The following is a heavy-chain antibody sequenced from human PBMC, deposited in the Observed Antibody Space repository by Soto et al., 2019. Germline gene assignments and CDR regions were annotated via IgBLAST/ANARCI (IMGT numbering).Heavy chain of an antibody. CDR1: GYSFTSYW. D-gene: IGHD3-9*01. CDR3: VASGILTGYYYAFDI. J-gene: IGHJ3*02. V-gene: IGHV5-51*03. CDR2: IYPGDSDT. Sequence: EVQLVQSGAEVKKPGESLKISCKGSGYSFTSYWIGWVRQMPGKGLEWMGIIYPGDSDTRYSPSFQGQVTISADKSISAAYLQWSSLKASDTAMYYCVASGILTGYYYAFDIWGQGTMVTVSS.